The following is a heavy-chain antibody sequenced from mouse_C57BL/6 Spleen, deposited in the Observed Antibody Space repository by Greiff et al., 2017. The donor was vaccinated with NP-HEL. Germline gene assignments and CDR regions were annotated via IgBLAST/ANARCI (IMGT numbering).Heavy chain of an antibody. D-gene: IGHD1-1*01. CDR1: GYAFSSSW. J-gene: IGHJ4*01. CDR3: AREDYGWGYAMDY. CDR2: IYPGDGDT. Sequence: VQLQQSGPELVKPGASVKISCKASGYAFSSSWMNWVKQRPGKGLEWIGRIYPGDGDTNYNGKFKGKATLTADKSSSTAYMQLSSLTSEDSAVYFCAREDYGWGYAMDYWGQGTSVTVSS. V-gene: IGHV1-82*01.